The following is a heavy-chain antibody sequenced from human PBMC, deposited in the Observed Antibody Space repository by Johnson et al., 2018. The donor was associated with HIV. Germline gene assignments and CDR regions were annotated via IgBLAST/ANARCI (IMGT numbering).Heavy chain of an antibody. CDR1: GFTFSSYW. CDR2: IKQDGSEK. CDR3: ARDTKSGSYLEGTGAFDI. D-gene: IGHD3-10*01. V-gene: IGHV3-7*01. Sequence: VQLVESGGGLVQPGGSLRLSCAASGFTFSSYWMSWVRQAPGKGLEWVANIKQDGSEKYYAHSVKGRFTLSRDNSKNTLYLQMGSLRAEDMAVYYCARDTKSGSYLEGTGAFDIWGQGIRVTVSS. J-gene: IGHJ3*02.